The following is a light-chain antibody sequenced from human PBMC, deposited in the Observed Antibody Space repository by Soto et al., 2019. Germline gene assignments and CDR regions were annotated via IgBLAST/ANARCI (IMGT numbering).Light chain of an antibody. CDR1: SSNVGGNT. J-gene: IGLJ2*01. Sequence: QAVVTQPPSASGTPGQRVTISCSGSSSNVGGNTVNWYQHLPGTAPKLLIYSINQRPSGVPDRFSGSKSGTSASLAISGLQSEDEADYYCAAWDDSLNGVVFGGGTKLTVL. CDR3: AAWDDSLNGVV. V-gene: IGLV1-44*01. CDR2: SIN.